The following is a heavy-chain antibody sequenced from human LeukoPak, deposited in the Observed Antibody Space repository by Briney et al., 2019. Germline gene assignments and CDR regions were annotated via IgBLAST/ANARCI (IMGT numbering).Heavy chain of an antibody. V-gene: IGHV3-7*01. CDR2: IKQDGSEK. CDR1: GFTFSSYW. Sequence: GGSLRLSCAASGFTFSSYWMSWVRQAPGKGLEWVANIKQDGSEKYYVDSVKGRFTISRDNAKNSLYLQMNSLRAEDTAVYYCAREEYYYDSSGYPPYFDYWGQGTLVTVSS. CDR3: AREEYYYDSSGYPPYFDY. D-gene: IGHD3-22*01. J-gene: IGHJ4*02.